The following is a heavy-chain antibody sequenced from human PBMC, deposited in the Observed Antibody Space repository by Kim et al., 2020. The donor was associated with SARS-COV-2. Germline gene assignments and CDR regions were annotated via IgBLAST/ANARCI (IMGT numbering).Heavy chain of an antibody. Sequence: SETLSLTCTVSGGSISSSSYYWGWIRQPPGKGLEWIGSIYYSGSTYYNPSLKSRVTISVDTSKNQFSLKLSSVTAADTAVYYCATKTPLRLDGMDVWGQGTTGTVSS. J-gene: IGHJ6*02. CDR3: ATKTPLRLDGMDV. D-gene: IGHD6-19*01. CDR2: IYYSGST. V-gene: IGHV4-39*01. CDR1: GGSISSSSYY.